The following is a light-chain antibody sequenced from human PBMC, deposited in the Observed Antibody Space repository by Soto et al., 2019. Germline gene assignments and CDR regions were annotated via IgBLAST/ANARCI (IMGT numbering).Light chain of an antibody. CDR1: SSDVGGYKF. CDR3: GSYTSSSTYV. CDR2: DVI. V-gene: IGLV2-14*01. Sequence: SALTQPASVSGSPGQSITIPCTGTSSDVGGYKFVSWYQQHPGEVPKLIIYDVINRPSGVSNRFSGSKSGNTASLTISGLQTEDEGDYYCGSYTSSSTYVFGTGTKVTVL. J-gene: IGLJ1*01.